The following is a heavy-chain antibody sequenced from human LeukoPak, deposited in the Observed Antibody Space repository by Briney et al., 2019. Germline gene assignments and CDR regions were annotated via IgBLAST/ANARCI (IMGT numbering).Heavy chain of an antibody. CDR3: VKPTTGTTYYFDY. Sequence: GGSLRLSCSASGFTFSSYAMHWVRQAPGKGLEYVSAISSNGGSTCYADSVKGRFTISRDNSKNTLYLQMSSLRAEDTAVYYCVKPTTGTTYYFDYWGQGTLVTVSS. V-gene: IGHV3-64D*09. CDR1: GFTFSSYA. CDR2: ISSNGGST. D-gene: IGHD1-1*01. J-gene: IGHJ4*02.